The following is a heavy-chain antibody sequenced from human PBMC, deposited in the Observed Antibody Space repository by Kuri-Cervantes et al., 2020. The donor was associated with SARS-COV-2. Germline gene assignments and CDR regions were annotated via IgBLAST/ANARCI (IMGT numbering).Heavy chain of an antibody. V-gene: IGHV3-73*01. CDR1: GFTFSYYY. CDR3: AREASISSTGAFDI. CDR2: IRSKANSYAT. D-gene: IGHD6-6*01. J-gene: IGHJ3*02. Sequence: GESLKISCAASGFTFSYYYMSGVRQASGKGLGWVGRIRSKANSYATAYAASVKGRFTISRDDSKNTAYLQMNSLGAGDTAVYYCAREASISSTGAFDIWGQGTVVTVSS.